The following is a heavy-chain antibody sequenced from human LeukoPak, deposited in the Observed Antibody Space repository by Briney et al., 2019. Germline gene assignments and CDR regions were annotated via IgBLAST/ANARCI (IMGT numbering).Heavy chain of an antibody. Sequence: PGESLRLSCAASGFTFSSYAMSWVRQAPGKGLEWVSAISGSGGSTYYADSVKGRFTIPRDNSKNTLYLQMNSLRAEDTAVYYCAKQFDCSSTSCSSYFQHWGQGTLVTVSS. V-gene: IGHV3-23*01. CDR1: GFTFSSYA. CDR2: ISGSGGST. J-gene: IGHJ1*01. D-gene: IGHD2-2*01. CDR3: AKQFDCSSTSCSSYFQH.